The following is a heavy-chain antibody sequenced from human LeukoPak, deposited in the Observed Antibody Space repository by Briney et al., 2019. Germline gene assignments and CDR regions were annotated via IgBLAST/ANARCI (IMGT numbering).Heavy chain of an antibody. J-gene: IGHJ4*02. CDR3: ARHCTNGVLCFDY. Sequence: VASVKVSCKASGGTFSSYAISWMRQAPGQGLEWMGGIIPIFGTANYAQKFQGRVTITADESTSTAYMELSSLRSEDTAVYYCARHCTNGVLCFDYWGQGTLVTVSS. D-gene: IGHD2-8*01. CDR1: GGTFSSYA. CDR2: IIPIFGTA. V-gene: IGHV1-69*13.